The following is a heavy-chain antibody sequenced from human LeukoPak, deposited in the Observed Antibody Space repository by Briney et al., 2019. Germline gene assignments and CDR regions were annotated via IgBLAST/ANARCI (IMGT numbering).Heavy chain of an antibody. CDR3: ARGRYSGYDLSFDY. Sequence: TGGSLRLSCAASGFTVSSNYMSWVRQAPGKGLEWVSIIYSGGFTYYAGSVKGRFTISRDTSKNTLYLQMNSLRAEDTAVYYCARGRYSGYDLSFDYWGQGTLVTVSS. D-gene: IGHD5-12*01. V-gene: IGHV3-53*01. J-gene: IGHJ4*02. CDR2: IYSGGFT. CDR1: GFTVSSNY.